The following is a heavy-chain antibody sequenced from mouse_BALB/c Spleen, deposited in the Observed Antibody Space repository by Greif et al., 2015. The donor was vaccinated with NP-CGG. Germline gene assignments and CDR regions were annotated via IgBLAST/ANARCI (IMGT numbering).Heavy chain of an antibody. Sequence: VQLQQSGAELARPGASVKLSCKASGYTFTDYYINWVKQRTGQGLEWIGEIYPGSGNTYYNEKFKGKATLTAGKSSSTAYMQLSSLTSEDSAVYFCARDSRYFDVWGAGTTVTVSS. CDR1: GYTFTDYY. CDR3: ARDSRYFDV. J-gene: IGHJ1*01. CDR2: IYPGSGNT. V-gene: IGHV1-77*01.